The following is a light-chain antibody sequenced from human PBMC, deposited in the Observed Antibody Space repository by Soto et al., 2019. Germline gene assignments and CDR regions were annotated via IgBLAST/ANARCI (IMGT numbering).Light chain of an antibody. CDR2: WAS. V-gene: IGKV4-1*01. J-gene: IGKJ4*01. Sequence: DIVMTQSPDSLVLSLGERATINCRSSQSVLYSSNNENYLAWYQQKPGQRPKLLIYWASTREFGVPDRFSGAGSGTDFSLTISSLQAEDVAVYYCQQYYDNPFTFGGGTKVEIK. CDR3: QQYYDNPFT. CDR1: QSVLYSSNNENY.